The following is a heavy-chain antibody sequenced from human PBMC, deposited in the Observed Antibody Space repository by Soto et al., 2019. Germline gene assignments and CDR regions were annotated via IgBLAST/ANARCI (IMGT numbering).Heavy chain of an antibody. CDR1: GFTFSDYY. Sequence: GGSLRLSCAASGFTFSDYYMSWIRQAPGKGLEWVSYISSSGSTIYYADSVKGRFTISRDNAKNSLYLQMNSLRAEDTAVYYCAREFKQTTVTTYDYYYYMDVWGKGTTVTVSS. V-gene: IGHV3-11*01. CDR2: ISSSGSTI. D-gene: IGHD4-4*01. CDR3: AREFKQTTVTTYDYYYYMDV. J-gene: IGHJ6*03.